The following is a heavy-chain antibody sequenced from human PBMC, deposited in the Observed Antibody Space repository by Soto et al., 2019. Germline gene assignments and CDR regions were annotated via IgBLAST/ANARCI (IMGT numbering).Heavy chain of an antibody. CDR2: ISWNSDSI. Sequence: GGSLRLSCAASGFTFDDYAMHWVRQAPGKGLEWVSGISWNSDSIDYADSVKGRFTISRDNAKNSLYLQMNSLRPEDTALYYCAKAEYYDSSGYYPSLDYWGQGTLVTVSS. CDR3: AKAEYYDSSGYYPSLDY. D-gene: IGHD3-22*01. J-gene: IGHJ4*02. V-gene: IGHV3-9*01. CDR1: GFTFDDYA.